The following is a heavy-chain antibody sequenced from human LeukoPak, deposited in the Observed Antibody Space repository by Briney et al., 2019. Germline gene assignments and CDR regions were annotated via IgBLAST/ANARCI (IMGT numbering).Heavy chain of an antibody. V-gene: IGHV1-18*01. Sequence: GASVKVSCKASGYTFTSYGISWVRQAPGQGLEWMGWISAYNGNTNYAQKLQGRVTMTTDTSTSTAYMELRSLRSDDTAVYYCARDSITMVRGVIILTNWFDPWGQGTLVTVSS. CDR3: ARDSITMVRGVIILTNWFDP. CDR2: ISAYNGNT. D-gene: IGHD3-10*01. J-gene: IGHJ5*02. CDR1: GYTFTSYG.